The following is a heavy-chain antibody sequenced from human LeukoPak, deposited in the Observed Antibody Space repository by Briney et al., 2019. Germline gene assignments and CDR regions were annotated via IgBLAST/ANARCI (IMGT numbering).Heavy chain of an antibody. CDR3: ARHEYSYGFFDY. CDR2: INHSGST. D-gene: IGHD5-18*01. V-gene: IGHV4-34*01. J-gene: IGHJ4*02. Sequence: SETLSLTCAVYGGSFSGYYWSWIRQPPGNGLEWIGEINHSGSTNYNPSLKSRVTISVDTSKNQFSLKLSSVTAADTAVYYCARHEYSYGFFDYWGQGTLVTVSS. CDR1: GGSFSGYY.